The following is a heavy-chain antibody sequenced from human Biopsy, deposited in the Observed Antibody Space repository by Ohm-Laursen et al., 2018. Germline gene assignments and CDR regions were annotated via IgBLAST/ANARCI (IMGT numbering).Heavy chain of an antibody. Sequence: AASVKVSCKASGFSFTGYYIHWARQAPGQGLEWMGWISPKSGDTNYAHKFQGNITMTRDTSMGTAYMEMSRLRCDDTAVYYCALQSVAQMKNFDYWGQGTLVTVSS. CDR2: ISPKSGDT. D-gene: IGHD6-19*01. V-gene: IGHV1-2*02. J-gene: IGHJ4*02. CDR1: GFSFTGYY. CDR3: ALQSVAQMKNFDY.